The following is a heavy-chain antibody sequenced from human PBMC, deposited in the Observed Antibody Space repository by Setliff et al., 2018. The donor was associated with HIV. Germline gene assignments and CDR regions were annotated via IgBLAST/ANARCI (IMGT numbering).Heavy chain of an antibody. J-gene: IGHJ5*02. CDR3: ARDDREWLRAIDH. Sequence: PSETLSLTCTVSGGSISGTYYWNWIRQPAGKGLEWVGRIYKSGSSNANPSLKSRVTMSVDTSRNQFSLTLKSVTAADTAVYYCARDDREWLRAIDHWGQGTQVTVSS. CDR1: GGSISGTYY. D-gene: IGHD5-12*01. V-gene: IGHV4-4*07. CDR2: IYKSGSS.